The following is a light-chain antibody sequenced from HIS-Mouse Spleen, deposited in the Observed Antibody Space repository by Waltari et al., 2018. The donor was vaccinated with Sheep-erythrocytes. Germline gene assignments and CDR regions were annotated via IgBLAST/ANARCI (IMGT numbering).Light chain of an antibody. J-gene: IGLJ1*01. CDR3: CSSEGSYNHV. CDR2: DVS. Sequence: QSALTQPPSVSGSPGQSATISCTGTSSYVSGYNYFSWYQHYPGKAPKLMFSDVSKRPSAVLHSFSGSKSGNTASVSISGLQSGDEADYYCCSSEGSYNHVFATGPKVTVL. CDR1: SSYVSGYNY. V-gene: IGLV2-11*01.